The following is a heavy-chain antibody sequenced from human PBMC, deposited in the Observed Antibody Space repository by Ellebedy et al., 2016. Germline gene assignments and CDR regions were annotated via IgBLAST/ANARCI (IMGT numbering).Heavy chain of an antibody. Sequence: GGSLRLSCAASGFTFTVYSMNWVRQAPGKGLEWISYIGSYGNTKYYADSVKGRFTISRDNAKNSLFLQMDSLRAEDTAVYYCARDSNWAFDYWGQGNLVTVSS. CDR2: IGSYGNTK. V-gene: IGHV3-48*04. D-gene: IGHD6-13*01. J-gene: IGHJ4*02. CDR1: GFTFTVYS. CDR3: ARDSNWAFDY.